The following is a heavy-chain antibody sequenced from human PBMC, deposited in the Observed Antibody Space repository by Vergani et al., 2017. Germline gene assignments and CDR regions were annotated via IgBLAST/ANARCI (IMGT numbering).Heavy chain of an antibody. CDR3: ARDYYDAADDAFDI. CDR2: IYTSGST. CDR1: GGSISSYY. V-gene: IGHV4-4*07. Sequence: QVQLQESGPGLVKPSETLSLTCTVSGGSISSYYWSWIRQPAGKGLEWIGRIYTSGSTNYNPSLKSRVTMSVDTSKNQFSLKLSSVTAADTAVYYCARDYYDAADDAFDIWGQGTMVTVSS. D-gene: IGHD3-22*01. J-gene: IGHJ3*02.